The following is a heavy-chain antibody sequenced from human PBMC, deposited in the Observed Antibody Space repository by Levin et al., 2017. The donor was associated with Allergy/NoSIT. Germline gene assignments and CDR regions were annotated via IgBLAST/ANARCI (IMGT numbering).Heavy chain of an antibody. CDR1: GFTFDDYG. D-gene: IGHD3-3*01. J-gene: IGHJ6*02. Sequence: GESLKISCAASGFTFDDYGMSWVRQAPGKGLEWVSGINWNGGSTGYADSVKGRFTISRDNAKNSLYLQMNSLRAEDTALYHCARDQGFLEWSTPRYGMDVWGQGTTVTVSS. CDR3: ARDQGFLEWSTPRYGMDV. V-gene: IGHV3-20*01. CDR2: INWNGGST.